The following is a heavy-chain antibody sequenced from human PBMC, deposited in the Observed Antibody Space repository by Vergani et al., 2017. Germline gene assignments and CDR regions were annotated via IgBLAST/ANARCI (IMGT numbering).Heavy chain of an antibody. Sequence: QVQLVQSGAEVKKPASSVKVSCKASGGTFSSYAISWVRQAPGQGLEWMGVIIPIFGTANYAQKSQGRVSITADESTCTDYMELSSLRSEDTAVYYCARDSYSSSPHFGYWGQGTLVTVSS. D-gene: IGHD6-6*01. CDR2: IIPIFGTA. CDR3: ARDSYSSSPHFGY. J-gene: IGHJ4*02. CDR1: GGTFSSYA. V-gene: IGHV1-69*12.